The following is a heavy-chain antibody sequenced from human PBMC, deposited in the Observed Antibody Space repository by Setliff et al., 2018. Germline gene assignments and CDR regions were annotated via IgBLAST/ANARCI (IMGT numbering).Heavy chain of an antibody. Sequence: PGGSLRLSCAASGFTFSSYSMNWVRQAPGKGLEWVSYISSSSSTIYYADSVKGRFTISRDNAKNSLYLQMNSLRAEDTAVYYCTSLRGNTAILNWGQGTLVTVSS. CDR1: GFTFSSYS. D-gene: IGHD5-18*01. CDR2: ISSSSSTI. J-gene: IGHJ4*02. V-gene: IGHV3-48*01. CDR3: TSLRGNTAILN.